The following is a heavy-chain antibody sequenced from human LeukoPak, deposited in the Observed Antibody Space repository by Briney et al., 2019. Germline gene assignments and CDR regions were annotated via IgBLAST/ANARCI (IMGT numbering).Heavy chain of an antibody. J-gene: IGHJ4*02. D-gene: IGHD6-13*01. CDR1: GFTFSSYS. CDR2: ISSSSSYI. Sequence: GGSLRLSCAASGFTFSSYSMNWVRQAPGKGLEWVSSISSSSSYIYYADSVKGRFTISRDNAKNSLYLQMNSLRAEDTAVYYCARGILTGYSSSWYFDYWGQGTLVTVSS. V-gene: IGHV3-21*04. CDR3: ARGILTGYSSSWYFDY.